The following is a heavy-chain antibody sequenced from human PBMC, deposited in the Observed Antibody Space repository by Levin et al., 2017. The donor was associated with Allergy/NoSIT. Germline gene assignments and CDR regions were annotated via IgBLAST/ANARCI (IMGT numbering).Heavy chain of an antibody. V-gene: IGHV3-30*03. J-gene: IGHJ4*02. Sequence: GGSLRLSCAASGLSFSDYGMHWVRQAPDSGLEWVALITSDGSNKFYADSVKGRFIISRDNSRNILYLQLNSLRPEDTAVYYCASRGSFDHWGQGTLVTVAS. CDR1: GLSFSDYG. CDR2: ITSDGSNK. CDR3: ASRGSFDH. D-gene: IGHD3-10*01.